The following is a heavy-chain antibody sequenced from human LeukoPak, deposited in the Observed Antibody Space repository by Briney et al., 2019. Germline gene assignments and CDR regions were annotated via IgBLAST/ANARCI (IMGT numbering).Heavy chain of an antibody. CDR1: GYTFTSYY. D-gene: IGHD6-19*01. CDR2: INPSGGST. CDR3: ARISSSGWYDY. Sequence: ASVKVSCKASGYTFTSYYMHWVRQAPGQGLECMGIINPSGGSTSYAQKFQGRVTMTRDTSTSTVYMELSSLRSEDTAVYYCARISSSGWYDYWGQGTLVTVSS. J-gene: IGHJ4*02. V-gene: IGHV1-46*01.